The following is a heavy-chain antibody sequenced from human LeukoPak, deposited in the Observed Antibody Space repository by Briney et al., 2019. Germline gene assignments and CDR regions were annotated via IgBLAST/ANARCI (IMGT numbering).Heavy chain of an antibody. D-gene: IGHD3-9*01. CDR3: AKYDILTGYYRSSNFDY. V-gene: IGHV3-23*01. J-gene: IGHJ4*02. Sequence: PGGSLRLSCAASGFSFRSYAMHWVRQAPGKGLEWVSAISGSGGSTYYADSVKGRFTISRDNSKNTLYLQMNSLRAEDTAVYYCAKYDILTGYYRSSNFDYWGQGTLVTVSS. CDR2: ISGSGGST. CDR1: GFSFRSYA.